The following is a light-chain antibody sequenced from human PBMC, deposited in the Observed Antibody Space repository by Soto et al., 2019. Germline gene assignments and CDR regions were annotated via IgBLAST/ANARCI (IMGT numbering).Light chain of an antibody. Sequence: QSVLTQPPSVSGAPGQRVTISCTGRSSNIGAGYDVHWYQQLPGTAPKLLIYGISNRPSGVPDRFSGSKSGTSASLAITGLQAEDEADYYCQSYDSSLSAPYVFGTGTKVTVL. CDR3: QSYDSSLSAPYV. V-gene: IGLV1-40*01. J-gene: IGLJ1*01. CDR1: SSNIGAGYD. CDR2: GIS.